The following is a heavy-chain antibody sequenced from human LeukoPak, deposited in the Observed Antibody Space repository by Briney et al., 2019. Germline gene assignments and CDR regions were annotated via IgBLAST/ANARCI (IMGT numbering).Heavy chain of an antibody. D-gene: IGHD6-19*01. Sequence: GGSLRLFCAASGFTFSSYAMSWVRQAPGKGLEWVSAISGSGGSTYYADSVKGRFTISRDNSKNTLYLQMNSLRAEDTAVYYCAKDGVLAVAGFDYWGQGTLVTVSS. V-gene: IGHV3-23*01. CDR2: ISGSGGST. CDR3: AKDGVLAVAGFDY. CDR1: GFTFSSYA. J-gene: IGHJ4*02.